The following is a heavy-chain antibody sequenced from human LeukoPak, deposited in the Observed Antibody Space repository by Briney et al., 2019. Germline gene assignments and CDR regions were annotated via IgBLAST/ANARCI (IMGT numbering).Heavy chain of an antibody. CDR2: IYYSGST. CDR1: GGSISSSSYY. J-gene: IGHJ1*01. Sequence: SETLSHTCTVSGGSISSSSYYWGWIRQPPGKGLEWIGSIYYSGSTYYNPSLKSRVTISVDTSKNQFSLKLSSVTAADTAVYYCARHYYDSSGYNIYSQLGGQGTLVTVSS. D-gene: IGHD3-22*01. CDR3: ARHYYDSSGYNIYSQL. V-gene: IGHV4-39*01.